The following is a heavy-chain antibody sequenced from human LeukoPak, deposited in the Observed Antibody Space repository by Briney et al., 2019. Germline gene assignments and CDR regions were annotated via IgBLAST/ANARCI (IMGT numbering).Heavy chain of an antibody. CDR2: IYHSGST. CDR1: GYSISSGYY. J-gene: IGHJ3*02. V-gene: IGHV4-38-2*02. D-gene: IGHD2-21*02. CDR3: ARVSVIFCGGGCYSDAAFDI. Sequence: SETLSLTCTVSGYSISSGYYWGWIRQPPGKGLEWIGSIYHSGSTYYNPSLKSRVTISVDTSKNQFSLKLSSVTAADTAVYYCARVSVIFCGGGCYSDAAFDIWGQGTMVTVSS.